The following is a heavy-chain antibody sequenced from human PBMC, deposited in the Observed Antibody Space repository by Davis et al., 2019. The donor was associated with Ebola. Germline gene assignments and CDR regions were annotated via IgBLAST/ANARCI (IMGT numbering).Heavy chain of an antibody. Sequence: GESLKISCKDSGISFTSHWIGWVRQMPGKGLEWMGIIYTGDSDTRYSPSFRGQVTISADKSIKAAFLHWSSLKASDTAMYYCASLRRTITGMDDAFDIWGQGTMVTVSS. CDR1: GISFTSHW. V-gene: IGHV5-51*01. J-gene: IGHJ3*02. D-gene: IGHD2-8*02. CDR3: ASLRRTITGMDDAFDI. CDR2: IYTGDSDT.